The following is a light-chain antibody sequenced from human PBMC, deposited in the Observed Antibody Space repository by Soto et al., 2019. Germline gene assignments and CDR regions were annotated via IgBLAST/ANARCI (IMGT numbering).Light chain of an antibody. CDR1: SSDVGGYDY. Sequence: QSVLTQPRSVSGSPGQSVTISCTGTSSDVGGYDYVSWYQQHPGKAPKVMIYDVTKRPSGVPDRFSGSKSGNTASLTISGLQAEDEADYYCCSYAGRYIYVFGTGTKLTVL. CDR3: CSYAGRYIYV. J-gene: IGLJ1*01. V-gene: IGLV2-11*01. CDR2: DVT.